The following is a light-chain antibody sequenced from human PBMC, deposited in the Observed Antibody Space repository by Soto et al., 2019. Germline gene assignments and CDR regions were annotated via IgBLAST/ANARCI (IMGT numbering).Light chain of an antibody. CDR2: EVT. J-gene: IGLJ1*01. V-gene: IGLV2-14*01. CDR1: SSDVGGYDY. CDR3: SSYTTTSTYV. Sequence: QSALTQPASVSGSPGQSITISCTGTSSDVGGYDYVSWYQQHPGKAPNFVIYEVTNRPSGVSHRFPGSKSGNTASLTISGLQAEDEADYYCSSYTTTSTYVFGTGTKVTVL.